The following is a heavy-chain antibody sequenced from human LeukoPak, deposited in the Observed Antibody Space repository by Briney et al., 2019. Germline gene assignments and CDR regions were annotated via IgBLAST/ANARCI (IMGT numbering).Heavy chain of an antibody. Sequence: GGSLRLSCAASGFTFSRYSMNWVRQAPGKGLEWVSSISSSSSYIYYADSVKGRFTISRDNAKNSLYLQMNSLTAEDTAVYYCASDPNGGSCLSNWGQGTLVTVSS. CDR1: GFTFSRYS. CDR2: ISSSSSYI. D-gene: IGHD2-15*01. J-gene: IGHJ4*02. V-gene: IGHV3-21*01. CDR3: ASDPNGGSCLSN.